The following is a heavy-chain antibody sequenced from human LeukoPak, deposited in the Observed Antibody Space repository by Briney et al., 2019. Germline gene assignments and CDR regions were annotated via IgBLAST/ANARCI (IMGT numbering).Heavy chain of an antibody. V-gene: IGHV4-34*01. CDR1: GGSFSGYY. CDR3: ARGPYCSGGSCYSSYYCYYGMDV. D-gene: IGHD2-15*01. CDR2: INHSGST. Sequence: SETLSLTCAVYGGSFSGYYWSWIRQPPGKGLEWIGEINHSGSTNYNPSLKSRVTISVDTSMNQFSLKLSSVTAADTAVYYCARGPYCSGGSCYSSYYCYYGMDVWGKGTTVTVSS. J-gene: IGHJ6*04.